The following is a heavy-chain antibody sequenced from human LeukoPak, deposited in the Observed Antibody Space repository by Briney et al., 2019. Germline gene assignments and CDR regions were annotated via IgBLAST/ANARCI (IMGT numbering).Heavy chain of an antibody. CDR2: IIPTFGTA. CDR1: GGTFSSYA. J-gene: IGHJ6*03. V-gene: IGHV1-69*05. D-gene: IGHD6-19*01. Sequence: SVKVSCKASGGTFSSYATSWVRQAPGQGLEWMGRIIPTFGTANYAQKFQGRVTITTDESTSTAYMELSSLRSEDTAVHYCAREVVGAVAGARYYYYYYMDVWGKGTTVTVSS. CDR3: AREVVGAVAGARYYYYYYMDV.